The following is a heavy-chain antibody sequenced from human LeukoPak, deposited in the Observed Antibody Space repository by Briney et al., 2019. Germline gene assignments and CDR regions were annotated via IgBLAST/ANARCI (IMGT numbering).Heavy chain of an antibody. CDR3: ARQSYDSGSLYYTY. J-gene: IGHJ4*02. CDR2: IHHSGNT. Sequence: SETLSLTCAVSGYSISNTYYWGWIRQPPGKGLEWLGSIHHSGNTYYNPSLKGRVTISVDTSKKQFSLKLSSVTAADTAVYYCARQSYDSGSLYYTYWGQGTLVTVSS. D-gene: IGHD3-10*01. V-gene: IGHV4-38-2*01. CDR1: GYSISNTYY.